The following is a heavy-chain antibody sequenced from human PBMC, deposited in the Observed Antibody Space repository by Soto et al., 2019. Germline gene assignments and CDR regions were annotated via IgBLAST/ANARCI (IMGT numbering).Heavy chain of an antibody. J-gene: IGHJ4*02. CDR2: INWNGGST. CDR1: GFIFDDYG. V-gene: IGHV3-20*04. Sequence: LRLSCAASGFIFDDYGMCWVRQAPGKGLEWVSGINWNGGSTGYADSVKGRFTISRDNAKNSLYVQMNSLRVEDTALYYCARLYGSGSYYTGALDYWGQGTLVTVSS. D-gene: IGHD3-10*01. CDR3: ARLYGSGSYYTGALDY.